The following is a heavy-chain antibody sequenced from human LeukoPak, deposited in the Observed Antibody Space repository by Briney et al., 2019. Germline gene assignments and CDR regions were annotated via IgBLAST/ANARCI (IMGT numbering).Heavy chain of an antibody. Sequence: SQTLSLTCAVSGGSISSGGYSWSWIRQPPGKGLEWIGYIYHSGSTYYNPSLKSRVTISVDRSKNQFSLKLSSVTAAGTAVYYCARDTRTATANVWGQGTLVTVSS. CDR1: GGSISSGGYS. J-gene: IGHJ4*02. CDR2: IYHSGST. V-gene: IGHV4-30-2*01. D-gene: IGHD1/OR15-1a*01. CDR3: ARDTRTATANV.